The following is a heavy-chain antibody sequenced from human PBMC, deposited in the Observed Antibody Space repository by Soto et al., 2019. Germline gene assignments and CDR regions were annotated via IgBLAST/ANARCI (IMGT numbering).Heavy chain of an antibody. J-gene: IGHJ5*02. D-gene: IGHD1-26*01. CDR2: IYTSGST. V-gene: IGHV4-4*07. Sequence: SETLSLTCTVSGGSISSYYLSWIRQPAGKGLEWIGRIYTSGSTNYNPSLKSRVTMSVDTSKNQFSLKLSSVTAADTAVYYCARDWIVGATTIWFDPWGQGTLVTVSS. CDR3: ARDWIVGATTIWFDP. CDR1: GGSISSYY.